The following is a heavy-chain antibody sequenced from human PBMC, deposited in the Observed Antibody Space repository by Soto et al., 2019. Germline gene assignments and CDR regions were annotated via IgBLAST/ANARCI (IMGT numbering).Heavy chain of an antibody. J-gene: IGHJ5*02. CDR2: ISAYNGNT. CDR1: GYTFTSYG. D-gene: IGHD2-2*01. V-gene: IGHV1-18*01. Sequence: RASVKVSCKASGYTFTSYGISWVRQAPGQGLEWMGWISAYNGNTNYAQKLQGRVTMTTDTSTSTAYMELRSLRSDDTAVYYCAREGYCSSTSCRRPNNWFDPWAQGTLVTVS. CDR3: AREGYCSSTSCRRPNNWFDP.